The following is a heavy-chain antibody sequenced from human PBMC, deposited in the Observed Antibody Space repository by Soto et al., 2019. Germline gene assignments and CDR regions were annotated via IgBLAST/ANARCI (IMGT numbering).Heavy chain of an antibody. J-gene: IGHJ4*02. CDR3: AIFMGNSVAPTYFDY. V-gene: IGHV4-59*01. D-gene: IGHD5-12*01. CDR2: IYYRGST. Sequence: WGGSLQHQGKGLEWISYIYYRGSTNYNPSLKSRVTISVDTSKNQFSLKLSSVTTADTAVYYCAIFMGNSVAPTYFDYWGQGTLVTVSS.